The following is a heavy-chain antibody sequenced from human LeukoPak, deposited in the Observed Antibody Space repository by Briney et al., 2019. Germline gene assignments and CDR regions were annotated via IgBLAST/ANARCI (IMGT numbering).Heavy chain of an antibody. CDR1: GYTLTELS. J-gene: IGHJ4*02. Sequence: ASVKVSCKVSGYTLTELSMHWVRQAPGKGLEWMGGFDPEDGETIYAQKFQGRVTMTEDTSTDTAYMELSSLRSEDTAVYYCATSMKFEWELLPSHYWGQGTLVTVSS. D-gene: IGHD1-26*01. CDR3: ATSMKFEWELLPSHY. CDR2: FDPEDGET. V-gene: IGHV1-24*01.